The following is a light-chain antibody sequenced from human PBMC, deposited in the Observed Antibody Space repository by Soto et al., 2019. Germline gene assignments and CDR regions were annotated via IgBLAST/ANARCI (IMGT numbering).Light chain of an antibody. CDR2: WAS. CDR3: QQYYSTPWT. CDR1: RNVLYSSNNKNY. J-gene: IGKJ1*01. V-gene: IGKV4-1*01. Sequence: DIVMTQSPDSLAVSLGERVTIKCRSSRNVLYSSNNKNYLAWYQQRPGQPPKLLIYWASTRESGVPDRFSGGGSGTDFSLTISSLQAEDVAVYYCQQYYSTPWTFGQGTKVEIK.